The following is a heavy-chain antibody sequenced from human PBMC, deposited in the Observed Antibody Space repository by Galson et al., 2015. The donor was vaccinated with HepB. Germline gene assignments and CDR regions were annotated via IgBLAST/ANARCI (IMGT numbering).Heavy chain of an antibody. CDR3: AREGDDYSNYVTI. CDR2: ISSSGSTI. Sequence: SLRLSCAASGFTFSDYYMSWLRQAPGKGLEWISYISSSGSTIYYADSVKGRFTISRDNAKKSLYLQMNSLRAEDTAVYYCAREGDDYSNYVTIWGQGTLVTVSS. CDR1: GFTFSDYY. J-gene: IGHJ4*02. V-gene: IGHV3-11*01. D-gene: IGHD4-11*01.